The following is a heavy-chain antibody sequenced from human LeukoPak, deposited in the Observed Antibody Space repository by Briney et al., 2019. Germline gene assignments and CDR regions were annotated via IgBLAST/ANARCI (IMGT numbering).Heavy chain of an antibody. V-gene: IGHV3-48*01. Sequence: GGSLRLSRAASAFTFSDYSMNWVRQAPGKGLEWISYISGRSSTIYYADSVRGRFTISRDNAKNSMYLQMNSLRAEDTAVYYSARDRLTSGSYFFDYWGQGTLVTVSP. CDR2: ISGRSSTI. D-gene: IGHD1-26*01. J-gene: IGHJ4*02. CDR3: ARDRLTSGSYFFDY. CDR1: AFTFSDYS.